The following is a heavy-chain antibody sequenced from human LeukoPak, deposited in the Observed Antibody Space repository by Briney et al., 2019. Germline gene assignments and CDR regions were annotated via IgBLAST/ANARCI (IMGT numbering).Heavy chain of an antibody. J-gene: IGHJ4*02. Sequence: ASVKVSCKASGGTFSSYTISWVRQAPGQGLEWMGRIIPILGIANYAQKFQGRVTITADESTSTAYMELSSLRSEDTAVYYCARDYYDSSGYYLSFDYWGQGTLVTVSS. V-gene: IGHV1-69*04. D-gene: IGHD3-22*01. CDR2: IIPILGIA. CDR3: ARDYYDSSGYYLSFDY. CDR1: GGTFSSYT.